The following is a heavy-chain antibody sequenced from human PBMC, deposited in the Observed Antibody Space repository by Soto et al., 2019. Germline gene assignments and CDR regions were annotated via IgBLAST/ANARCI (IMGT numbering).Heavy chain of an antibody. Sequence: PSETLSLTCTVSGGSISSGDYYWSWIRQPPGKGLEWIGYIYYSGSTYYNPSLKSRVTISVDTSKNQFSLKLSSVTAADTAVYYCARDRGFRCNYFDSWGQGTLVTVSS. D-gene: IGHD3-10*01. CDR2: IYYSGST. CDR3: ARDRGFRCNYFDS. V-gene: IGHV4-30-4*01. J-gene: IGHJ5*01. CDR1: GGSISSGDYY.